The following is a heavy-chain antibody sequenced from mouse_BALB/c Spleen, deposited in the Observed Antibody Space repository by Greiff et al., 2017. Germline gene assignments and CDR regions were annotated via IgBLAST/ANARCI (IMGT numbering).Heavy chain of an antibody. CDR3: AREDYGSSYSYFDV. J-gene: IGHJ1*01. CDR2: ISYDGSN. V-gene: IGHV3-6*02. CDR1: GYSITSGYY. D-gene: IGHD1-1*01. Sequence: EVQRVESGPGLVKPSQSLSLTCSVTGYSITSGYYWNWIRQFPGTKLEWMGYISYDGSNNYNPSLKNRISITRDTSKNQFFLKLNSVTTEDTATYYCAREDYGSSYSYFDVWGAGTTVTVAS.